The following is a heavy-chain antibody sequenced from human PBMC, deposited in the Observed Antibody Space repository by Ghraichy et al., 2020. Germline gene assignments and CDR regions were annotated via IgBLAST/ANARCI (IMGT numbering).Heavy chain of an antibody. CDR2: IYWNDDE. D-gene: IGHD6-19*01. Sequence: SGPTLVKPTQTLTLTCTFSGFSLTNTEVAVGWIRQSPGKAPEWLALIYWNDDERYSPSLEYRLTVTKDTSKSQVVLRMMRMAPVDTATYYCAVSRRAGTSNNNNCYFDLWGRGTLVTV. J-gene: IGHJ2*01. CDR1: GFSLTNTEVA. V-gene: IGHV2-5*01. CDR3: AVSRRAGTSNNNNCYFDL.